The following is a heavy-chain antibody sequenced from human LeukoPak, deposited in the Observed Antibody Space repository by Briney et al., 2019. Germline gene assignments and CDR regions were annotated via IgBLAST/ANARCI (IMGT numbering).Heavy chain of an antibody. CDR2: IYHTGRT. CDR3: ARAINTGDSFNI. J-gene: IGHJ3*02. D-gene: IGHD1-14*01. V-gene: IGHV4-38-2*02. Sequence: SETLSLTCIVSGYSFSSGDYWGWIRQAPGKGLEWIGNIYHTGRTYYNPSLKNRVTISIDTSTNQFSPKLSSVTAADMALYYCARAINTGDSFNIWGPGTMVTVS. CDR1: GYSFSSGDY.